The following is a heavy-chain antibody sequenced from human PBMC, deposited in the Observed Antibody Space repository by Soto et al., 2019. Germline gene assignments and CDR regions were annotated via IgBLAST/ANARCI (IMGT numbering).Heavy chain of an antibody. CDR2: ISGSGGST. CDR3: AKTVGYCSSTSCYTGELGY. D-gene: IGHD2-2*02. J-gene: IGHJ4*02. V-gene: IGHV3-23*01. Sequence: GGSLRLSCAASGFTFSSYAMSWVRQAPGKGLEWVSAISGSGGSTYYADSVKGRFTISRDNSKNTLYLQMNSLRAEDTAVYYCAKTVGYCSSTSCYTGELGYWGQGTLVTVSS. CDR1: GFTFSSYA.